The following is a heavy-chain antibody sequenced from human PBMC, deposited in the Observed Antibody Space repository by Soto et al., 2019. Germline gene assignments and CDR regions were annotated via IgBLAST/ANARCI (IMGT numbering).Heavy chain of an antibody. CDR1: GGSFSGYY. J-gene: IGHJ4*02. D-gene: IGHD3-10*02. CDR2: ITHSGSA. V-gene: IGHV4-34*01. CDR3: ARSSVRGWSY. Sequence: QVQPQQWGAGLLKPSETLSLTCAVYGGSFSGYYWTWIRQPPGKGLEWIGEITHSGSANYNPSLKSRVTISVDTSKNQFSLNLNSVTAADTAVYYCARSSVRGWSYWGQGTLVTVSS.